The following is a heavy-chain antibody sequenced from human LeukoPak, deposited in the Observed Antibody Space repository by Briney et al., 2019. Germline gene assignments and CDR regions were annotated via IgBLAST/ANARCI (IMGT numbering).Heavy chain of an antibody. CDR1: GYSFTSYW. D-gene: IGHD6-13*01. V-gene: IGHV5-10-1*01. Sequence: GESLKISCKGSGYSFTSYWISWVRQMPGKGLEWMGRIDPSDSYTNYSPSFQGHVTVSADKSISTAYLQWSSLKASDTAMYYCARRIAAADFDYIDYWGREPWSPSPQ. J-gene: IGHJ4*02. CDR3: ARRIAAADFDYIDY. CDR2: IDPSDSYT.